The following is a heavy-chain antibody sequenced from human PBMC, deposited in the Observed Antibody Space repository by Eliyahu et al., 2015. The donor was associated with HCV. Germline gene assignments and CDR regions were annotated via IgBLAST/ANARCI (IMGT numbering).Heavy chain of an antibody. V-gene: IGHV5-51*01. CDR1: XYSFXSYW. CDR3: ARHFPSSDSSALNW. Sequence: EVQLVQSGAEVKKPGEXLXISCKGSXYSFXSYWIAGVRQMPGKGLEWMGIIXPGDSDTRYSPSFQGQVTMSADKSISTAYLQWSSLKASDTAMYYCARHFPSSDSSALNWWGQGTLITVSS. J-gene: IGHJ4*02. CDR2: IXPGDSDT. D-gene: IGHD6-19*01.